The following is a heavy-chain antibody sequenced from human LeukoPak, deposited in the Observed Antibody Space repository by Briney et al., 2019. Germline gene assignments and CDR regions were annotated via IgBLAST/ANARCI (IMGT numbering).Heavy chain of an antibody. CDR3: ARRIVVTATLSWFDP. D-gene: IGHD2-21*02. J-gene: IGHJ5*02. Sequence: SSETLSLTCTVPGGSISSYYWSWIRQPPGKGLEWIGYIYYSGSTNYNPSLKCRVTISVDTSKNQFSLKLSSVTAADTAVYYCARRIVVTATLSWFDPWGQGTLVTVSS. V-gene: IGHV4-59*08. CDR2: IYYSGST. CDR1: GGSISSYY.